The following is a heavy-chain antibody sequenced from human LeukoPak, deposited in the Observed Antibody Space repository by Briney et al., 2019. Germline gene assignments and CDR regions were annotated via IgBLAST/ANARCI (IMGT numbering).Heavy chain of an antibody. CDR1: GGSFSGYY. D-gene: IGHD6-19*01. Sequence: PSETLSLTCAVYGGSFSGYYWSWIRQPPGKGLEWIGYIYYSGSTNYNPSLKSRVTISVDTSKDQFSLKLSSVTAADTAVYYCARQRRSGSGWLSYYFDYWGQGTLVTVSS. J-gene: IGHJ4*02. CDR2: IYYSGST. V-gene: IGHV4-59*08. CDR3: ARQRRSGSGWLSYYFDY.